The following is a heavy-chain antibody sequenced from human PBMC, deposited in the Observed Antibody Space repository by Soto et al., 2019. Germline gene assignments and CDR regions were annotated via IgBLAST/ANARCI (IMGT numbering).Heavy chain of an antibody. J-gene: IGHJ6*02. Sequence: PGGSLRLSCAASGFTFSSYGVSWVRQAPGKGLEWVANIKQDGSEKYYVDSVKGRFTISRDNAKNSLYLQMNSLRAEDTAVYYCARDPNIVLVPAAIYYYYGMDVWGQGTTVTVSS. CDR1: GFTFSSYG. V-gene: IGHV3-7*01. CDR2: IKQDGSEK. CDR3: ARDPNIVLVPAAIYYYYGMDV. D-gene: IGHD2-2*01.